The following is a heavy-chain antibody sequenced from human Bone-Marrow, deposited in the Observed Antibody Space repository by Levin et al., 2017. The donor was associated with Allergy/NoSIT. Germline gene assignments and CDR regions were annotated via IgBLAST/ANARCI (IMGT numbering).Heavy chain of an antibody. CDR2: MSGSGGDT. Sequence: GGSLRLSCATSGFTFSTHAMNWVRQAPGKGLEWVSGMSGSGGDTYYADSVKGRFTISRDNLKNTVYLRLKNLRAEDTAVYFCAKGAVAVAGGYYFFDHWGHGSLVTVSS. D-gene: IGHD6-19*01. CDR1: GFTFSTHA. V-gene: IGHV3-23*01. J-gene: IGHJ4*01. CDR3: AKGAVAVAGGYYFFDH.